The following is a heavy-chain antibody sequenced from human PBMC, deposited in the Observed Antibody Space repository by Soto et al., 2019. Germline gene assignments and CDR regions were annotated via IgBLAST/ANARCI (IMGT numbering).Heavy chain of an antibody. CDR2: IYYSGST. V-gene: IGHV4-59*01. J-gene: IGHJ6*02. Sequence: PSETLSLTCTVSGGSISSYYWSWIRQPPGKGLEWIGYIYYSGSTNYNPSLKSRVTISVDTSKNQFSLKLSSVTAADTAVYYCARVFFDFWSGYYVGPGHNDYYGMYVWGQGTTVTVSS. D-gene: IGHD3-3*01. CDR3: ARVFFDFWSGYYVGPGHNDYYGMYV. CDR1: GGSISSYY.